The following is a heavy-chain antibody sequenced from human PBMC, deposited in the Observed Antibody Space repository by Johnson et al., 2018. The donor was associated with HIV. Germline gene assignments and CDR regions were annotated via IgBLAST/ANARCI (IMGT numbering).Heavy chain of an antibody. CDR2: ARFDEVSK. CDR3: AKDFGSSSWHAFDV. J-gene: IGHJ3*01. CDR1: GFTFRTYD. V-gene: IGHV3-33*06. Sequence: QVQLVESGGGVVQPGTSLRLSCAASGFTFRTYDMHWVRQAPGKGLEWVAVARFDEVSKYYIDSVKGRFTISRDNSKNTLYLQMNNLRAEDTPVYYCAKDFGSSSWHAFDVWGQGTMVTVSS. D-gene: IGHD6-13*01.